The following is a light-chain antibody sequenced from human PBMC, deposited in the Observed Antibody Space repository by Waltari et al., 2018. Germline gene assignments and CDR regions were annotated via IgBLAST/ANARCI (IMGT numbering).Light chain of an antibody. Sequence: SYVFTQPPSVSVAPGQTARVPCWGSNVGSYRCNWYQQKECQAPVLVVHENIAGPSGIPERFSGSNMGDTATLTISRVEAGDEADYYCQVWDKVNDDMVFGGGTKVTVL. V-gene: IGLV3-21*02. J-gene: IGLJ2*01. CDR1: NVGSYR. CDR2: ENI. CDR3: QVWDKVNDDMV.